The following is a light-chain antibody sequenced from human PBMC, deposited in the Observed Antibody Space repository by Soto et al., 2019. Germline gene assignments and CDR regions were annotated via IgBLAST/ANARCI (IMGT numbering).Light chain of an antibody. J-gene: IGKJ5*01. CDR2: GAS. CDR1: QSISSN. Sequence: EIVMTQSPATLSVSPGERATLSCRASQSISSNLAWYQQKPGQAPRLLINGASTRATGIPARFSGSGSGTEFTLTISSLQSEDFAVYYCQQYKNWPRPNFGQGTRLEIK. CDR3: QQYKNWPRPN. V-gene: IGKV3-15*01.